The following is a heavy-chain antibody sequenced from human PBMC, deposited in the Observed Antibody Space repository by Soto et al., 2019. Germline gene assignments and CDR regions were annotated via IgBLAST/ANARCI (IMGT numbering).Heavy chain of an antibody. CDR3: ARDLNWEYDS. D-gene: IGHD1-26*01. V-gene: IGHV3-21*06. Sequence: GGSLRLSCGASGFNFGLYTMNWVRQAPGGGLEWVSSISRFSDHIYYEDSVKGRFTISRDNAAHSLYLQMNSLRAEDTAVYYCARDLNWEYDSWGQGTQVTVSS. CDR1: GFNFGLYT. J-gene: IGHJ4*02. CDR2: ISRFSDHI.